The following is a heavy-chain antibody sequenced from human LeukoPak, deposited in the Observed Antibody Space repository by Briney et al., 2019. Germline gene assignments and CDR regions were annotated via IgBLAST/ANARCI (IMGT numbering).Heavy chain of an antibody. D-gene: IGHD3-22*01. J-gene: IGHJ1*01. CDR1: GYTFIGYY. CDR2: INPNSGGT. CDR3: ARGPYYYDSSGQNEYFQH. Sequence: ASVKVSCKASGYTFIGYYMHWVRRAPGQGLEWMGWINPNSGGTNYAQKFQGRVTMTRDTSISTAYMELSRLRSDDTAVYYCARGPYYYDSSGQNEYFQHWGQGTLVTVSS. V-gene: IGHV1-2*02.